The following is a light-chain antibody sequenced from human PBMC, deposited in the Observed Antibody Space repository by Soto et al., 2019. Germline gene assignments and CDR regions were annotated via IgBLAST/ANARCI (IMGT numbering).Light chain of an antibody. V-gene: IGKV3-15*01. CDR2: VAS. Sequence: EIVLTQSPATLSMSPGERATLSCRASQSVNQKLGWYQQKPGQAPRLLIYVASYRATGIPARFSGSGSGTEYTLTISNLQAEDFAVYYCQQFNNWPHTFGQGTRLEIK. CDR3: QQFNNWPHT. J-gene: IGKJ5*01. CDR1: QSVNQK.